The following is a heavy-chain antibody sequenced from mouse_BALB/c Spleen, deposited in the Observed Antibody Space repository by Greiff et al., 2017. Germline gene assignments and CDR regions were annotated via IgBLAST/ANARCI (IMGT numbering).Heavy chain of an antibody. J-gene: IGHJ2*01. Sequence: EVKLMESGAELVKPGASVKLSCTASGFNIKDTYMHWVKQRPEQGLEWIGRIDPANGNTKYDPKFQGKATITADTSSNTAYLQLSSLTSEDTAVYYCARYPGFDYWGQGTTLTVSS. D-gene: IGHD2-12*01. CDR3: ARYPGFDY. CDR2: IDPANGNT. CDR1: GFNIKDTY. V-gene: IGHV14-3*02.